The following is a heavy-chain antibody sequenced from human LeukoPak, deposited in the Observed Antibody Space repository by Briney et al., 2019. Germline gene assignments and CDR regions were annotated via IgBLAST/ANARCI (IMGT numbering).Heavy chain of an antibody. CDR2: IYTTGST. CDR3: ARGLGDAFDI. V-gene: IGHV4-4*07. Sequence: SETLSLTCTISGGSISGYYRSWIRQPAGKGLEWIGRIYTTGSTNYNPSLKSRVTMSVDTSKKQFSLKLSSVTAADTAVYYCARGLGDAFDICCQGTKVTVSS. J-gene: IGHJ3*02. CDR1: GGSISGYY.